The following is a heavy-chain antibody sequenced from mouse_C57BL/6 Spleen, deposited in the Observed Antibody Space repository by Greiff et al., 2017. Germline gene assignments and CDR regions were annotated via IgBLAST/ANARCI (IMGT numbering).Heavy chain of an antibody. CDR1: GYTFTSYW. V-gene: IGHV1-53*01. CDR2: INPCNGCT. J-gene: IGHJ1*03. Sequence: QVQLQQPGTELVKPGASVKLSCKASGYTFTSYWMHWVKQRPGQGLEWIGNINPCNGCTNYNEKFKSKATLTVDKSSSTAYMQLSSLTSEDSAVYYCARERLYGRYFDVWGTGTTVTVSS. D-gene: IGHD1-1*01. CDR3: ARERLYGRYFDV.